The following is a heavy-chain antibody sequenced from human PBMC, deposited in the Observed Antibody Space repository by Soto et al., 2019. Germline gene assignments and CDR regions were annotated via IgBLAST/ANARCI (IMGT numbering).Heavy chain of an antibody. D-gene: IGHD2-15*01. CDR2: IYPGDSDT. CDR3: ARPIGYCSGGSCNSDDY. Sequence: GESLKISCKGSGYSFTSYWIGWVRQMPGKGLEWMGIIYPGDSDTRYSPSFQGQVTISADKSISTAYLQWSSLKASDTAMYYCARPIGYCSGGSCNSDDYWGQGTLVTVSS. J-gene: IGHJ4*02. CDR1: GYSFTSYW. V-gene: IGHV5-51*01.